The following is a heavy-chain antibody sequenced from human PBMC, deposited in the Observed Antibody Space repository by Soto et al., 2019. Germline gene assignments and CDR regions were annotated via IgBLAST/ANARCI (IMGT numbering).Heavy chain of an antibody. Sequence: XGSLRPSSSASGFSFSACEMHWVRQAPGKGLEYVSSIISSGVATYYADSVKGRFAISRDNSKSTLYLQMSSLRAEDTAVYYCVKDRWVDSWGQGTLATVSS. CDR2: IISSGVAT. CDR1: GFSFSACE. J-gene: IGHJ4*02. V-gene: IGHV3-64D*06. CDR3: VKDRWVDS. D-gene: IGHD1-26*01.